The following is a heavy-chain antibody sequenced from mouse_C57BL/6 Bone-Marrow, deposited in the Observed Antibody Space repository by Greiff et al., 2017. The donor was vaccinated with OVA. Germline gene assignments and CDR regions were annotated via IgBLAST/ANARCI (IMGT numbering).Heavy chain of an antibody. CDR3: ARGDYYGSFWFAY. J-gene: IGHJ3*01. D-gene: IGHD1-1*01. CDR2: INYDGSST. CDR1: GFTFSDYY. Sequence: EVHLVESEGGLVQPGSSMKLSCTASGFTFSDYYMAWVRQVPEKGLEWVANINYDGSSTYYRASLKSRFIISRDNAKNILYLQMSSLKSEDTATYYCARGDYYGSFWFAYWGQGTLVTVSA. V-gene: IGHV5-16*01.